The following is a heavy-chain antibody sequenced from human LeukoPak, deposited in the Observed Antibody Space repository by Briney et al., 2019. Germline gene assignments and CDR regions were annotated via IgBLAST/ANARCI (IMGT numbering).Heavy chain of an antibody. CDR1: SGFISSSSYY. D-gene: IGHD3-22*01. CDR3: ARQERGYDGSGHRAFDI. J-gene: IGHJ3*02. Sequence: SETLALTCAVSSGFISSSSYYWGWIRQPPGKGLEWIGSIYYSGNTYYNSSLKSRVTLSVDTSNNQFSLKLRSVTAADTAVYYCARQERGYDGSGHRAFDIWGQGTMVTISS. CDR2: IYYSGNT. V-gene: IGHV4-39*01.